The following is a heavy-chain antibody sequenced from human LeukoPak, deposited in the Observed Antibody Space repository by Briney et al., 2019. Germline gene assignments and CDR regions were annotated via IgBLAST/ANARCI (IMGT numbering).Heavy chain of an antibody. J-gene: IGHJ4*02. V-gene: IGHV4-59*08. CDR1: GGSMSPYH. CDR3: ARAVSGRFDY. CDR2: IYYSGST. Sequence: SETLSLTCPVSGGSMSPYHWGWIRQPPGKGLEWTGYIYYSGSTNYNPSLNSRVTISVDTSKNQFSLRLSSVTAADTAIYYCARAVSGRFDYWGQGTLVTVSS. D-gene: IGHD6-19*01.